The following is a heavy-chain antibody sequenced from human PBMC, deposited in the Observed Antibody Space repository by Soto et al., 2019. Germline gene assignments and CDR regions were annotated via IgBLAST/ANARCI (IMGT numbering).Heavy chain of an antibody. CDR3: ARDILDHYYYYGMDV. J-gene: IGHJ6*02. Sequence: GGSLRLSCAASEFTFSSYWMSWVRQAPGKGLEWVANIKQDGSEKYYVDSVKGRFTISRDNAKNSLYLQMNSLRAEDTAVYYCARDILDHYYYYGMDVWGQGTTVTVSS. V-gene: IGHV3-7*01. CDR2: IKQDGSEK. D-gene: IGHD1-1*01. CDR1: EFTFSSYW.